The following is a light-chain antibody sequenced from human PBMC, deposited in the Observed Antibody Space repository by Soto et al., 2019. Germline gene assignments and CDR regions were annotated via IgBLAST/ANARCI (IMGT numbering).Light chain of an antibody. CDR3: QQYYSTSYT. CDR2: WAS. V-gene: IGKV4-1*01. Sequence: DSVMTQSPDSLAVALGERATINCKSSQSVLYSSNNKNYLAWYQQIPGQPPKLLISWASTRESGVPDRFSGSGSGTDFTLTISSLQADDVAVYYCQQYYSTSYTFGQGTKLESK. CDR1: QSVLYSSNNKNY. J-gene: IGKJ2*01.